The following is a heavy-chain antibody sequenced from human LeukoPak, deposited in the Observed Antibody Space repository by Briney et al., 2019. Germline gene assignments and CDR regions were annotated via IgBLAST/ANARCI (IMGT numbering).Heavy chain of an antibody. Sequence: SETLSLTCTVSGGSISSSSYYWGWIRQPPGKGLEWIGSIYYSGSTYYNPSLKSRVTISVDTSKNQFSLKLSSVTAADTAVYYCARFVPTRAGDWFDPWGQGTLVTVSS. CDR3: ARFVPTRAGDWFDP. CDR2: IYYSGST. CDR1: GGSISSSSYY. J-gene: IGHJ5*02. D-gene: IGHD6-19*01. V-gene: IGHV4-39*07.